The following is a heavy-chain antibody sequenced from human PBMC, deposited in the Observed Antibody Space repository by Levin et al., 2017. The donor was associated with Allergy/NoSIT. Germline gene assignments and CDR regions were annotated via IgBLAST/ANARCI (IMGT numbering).Heavy chain of an antibody. D-gene: IGHD2-2*01. CDR2: IKQDGSEK. J-gene: IGHJ4*02. CDR1: GFTFSDYY. Sequence: GGSLRLSCAASGFTFSDYYMSWIRQAPGKGLEWVASIKQDGSEKYYVDSVKGRFTISRDNAKNSLYLQMNTLRVEDTAVYYCARAARYCSSTSCYGHYFDYWGQGALVTVSS. V-gene: IGHV3-7*04. CDR3: ARAARYCSSTSCYGHYFDY.